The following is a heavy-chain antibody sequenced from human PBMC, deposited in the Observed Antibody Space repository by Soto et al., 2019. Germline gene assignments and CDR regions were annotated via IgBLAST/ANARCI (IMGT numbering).Heavy chain of an antibody. CDR3: AKVGWYTMTTVTKGYFQL. J-gene: IGHJ1*01. V-gene: IGHV3-23*01. D-gene: IGHD4-17*01. CDR2: ISGSDGGT. CDR1: GFTFSNYA. Sequence: EVQLLESGGGLVQPGGSLRLSCAASGFTFSNYAMNWVRQAPGKGREWVSTISGSDGGTYYADSVKGRFTISSDNSKNTLYLQMNSLKAEDTAVYYCAKVGWYTMTTVTKGYFQLWGQGTLVTVSS.